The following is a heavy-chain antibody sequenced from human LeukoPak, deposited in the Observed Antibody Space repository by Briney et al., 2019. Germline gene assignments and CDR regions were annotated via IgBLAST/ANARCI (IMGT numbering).Heavy chain of an antibody. V-gene: IGHV1-46*01. Sequence: ASVKVSCKASGYTFTSYYMHWVRQAPGHGLEWMGIINPGGGSTSYAQKFQGRVTMTRDTSTSTVYMELSGLRSEDTAVYYCARGGSGSYYNPRYYFDYWGQGTLVTVSS. D-gene: IGHD3-10*01. CDR1: GYTFTSYY. J-gene: IGHJ4*02. CDR2: INPGGGST. CDR3: ARGGSGSYYNPRYYFDY.